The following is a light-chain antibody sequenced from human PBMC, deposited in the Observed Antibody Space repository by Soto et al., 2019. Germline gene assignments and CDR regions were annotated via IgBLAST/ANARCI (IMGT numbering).Light chain of an antibody. V-gene: IGKV3-15*01. J-gene: IGKJ2*01. CDR2: GAS. Sequence: EIVLTQSPATLSLSPGERATLSCRASQSVSSYLAWYQQKPGQAPRLLIYGASTRVTGVPARFSGSGSGTEFTLTVSSLQPEDFAIYYCQHLNNWPSYTFGQGTKVDIK. CDR1: QSVSSY. CDR3: QHLNNWPSYT.